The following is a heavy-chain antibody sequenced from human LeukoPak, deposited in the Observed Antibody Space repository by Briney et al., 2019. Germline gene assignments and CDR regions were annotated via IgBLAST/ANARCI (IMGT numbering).Heavy chain of an antibody. D-gene: IGHD2-2*01. CDR3: ARDHSYCSRISCLEVFDY. J-gene: IGHJ4*02. CDR2: ISSSSSYI. CDR1: GFTFSSYS. Sequence: GGSLRLSCAASGFTFSSYSMNWVRQAPGKGLEWVSSISSSSSYIYYADSVKGRFTISRDNAKNSLYLQMNSLRAEDTAVYYCARDHSYCSRISCLEVFDYWGQGTLVTVSS. V-gene: IGHV3-21*01.